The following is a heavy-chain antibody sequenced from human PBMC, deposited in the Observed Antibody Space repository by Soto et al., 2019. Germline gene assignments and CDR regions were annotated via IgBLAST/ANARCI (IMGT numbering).Heavy chain of an antibody. D-gene: IGHD2-15*01. V-gene: IGHV2-70*01. CDR1: GFSLRTRGMC. Sequence: GSGPTLVNPTQTVPLTCTFSGFSLRTRGMCVSWIRQPPGKALEWLALIDWDDDKYYSTSLKTRLNISKDTSKNQVVLTMTNRDPVDTGRYYCARTPPTVEDRSYYYYGMDVWGQGTTVTVSS. J-gene: IGHJ6*01. CDR3: ARTPPTVEDRSYYYYGMDV. CDR2: IDWDDDK.